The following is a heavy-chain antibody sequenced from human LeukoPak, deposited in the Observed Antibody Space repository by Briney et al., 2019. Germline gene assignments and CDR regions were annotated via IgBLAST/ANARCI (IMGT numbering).Heavy chain of an antibody. Sequence: PGGSLRLSCVASDFTFINFAMSWVRQAPGKGLEWVSTISGSGLTIYYRDSVKGCFTVSRDNSNNSLFLQMNSLRADDTAVYYCAKELRGKSSGYYVRGDYLDDWGQGTLVTVSS. D-gene: IGHD3-22*01. J-gene: IGHJ4*02. CDR3: AKELRGKSSGYYVRGDYLDD. CDR1: DFTFINFA. V-gene: IGHV3-23*01. CDR2: ISGSGLTI.